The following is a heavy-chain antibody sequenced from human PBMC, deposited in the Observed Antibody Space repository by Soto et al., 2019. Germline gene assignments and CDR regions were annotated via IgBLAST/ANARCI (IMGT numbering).Heavy chain of an antibody. V-gene: IGHV3-21*01. CDR1: GFIFSSYS. Sequence: GGSLRLSCAASGFIFSSYSMNWVRQAPGKGLEWISSMSSRSEYIYYADSLKGRFTISGDNANNSLYLQMNSLRADDTAVYYCAREVDFGFDYWGQGT. CDR2: MSSRSEYI. D-gene: IGHD5-12*01. J-gene: IGHJ4*02. CDR3: AREVDFGFDY.